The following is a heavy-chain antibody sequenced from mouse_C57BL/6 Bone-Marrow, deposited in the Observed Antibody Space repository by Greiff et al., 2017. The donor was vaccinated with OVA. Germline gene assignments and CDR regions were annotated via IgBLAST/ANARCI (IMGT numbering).Heavy chain of an antibody. J-gene: IGHJ2*01. V-gene: IGHV1-55*01. CDR3: AREGVITTVVAPLDY. D-gene: IGHD1-1*01. CDR2: IYPGSGST. CDR1: GYTFTSYW. Sequence: VQLQPPGAELVKPGASVKMSCKASGYTFTSYWITWVKQRPGQGLEWIGDIYPGSGSTKYNEKFKSKATLTVDTSSSTSYMQLSSLTSEDSAVYCCAREGVITTVVAPLDYWGQGTTLTVSS.